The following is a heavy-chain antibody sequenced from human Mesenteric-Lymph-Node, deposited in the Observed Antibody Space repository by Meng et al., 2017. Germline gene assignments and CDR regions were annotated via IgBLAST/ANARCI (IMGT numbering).Heavy chain of an antibody. J-gene: IGHJ6*02. CDR1: GYTFTSYD. D-gene: IGHD3-16*01. V-gene: IGHV1-8*03. CDR3: ARGKAPLVGRLSGMDV. Sequence: ASVKVSCKASGYTFTSYDINWVRQATGQGLEWMGWMNPNSGNTGYAQKFQGRVTITRNTSISTAYMELSSLRSEDTAVYYCARGKAPLVGRLSGMDVWGQGTTVTVSS. CDR2: MNPNSGNT.